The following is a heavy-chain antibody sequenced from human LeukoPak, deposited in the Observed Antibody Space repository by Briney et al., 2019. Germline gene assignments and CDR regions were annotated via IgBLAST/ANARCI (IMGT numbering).Heavy chain of an antibody. CDR3: AKIQTYYYDSFGYYYFDY. CDR2: ISGSGGST. CDR1: GFTFSSYA. D-gene: IGHD3-22*01. Sequence: GGSLRLSCAASGFTFSSYAMTWVRQAPGKGLEWVSTISGSGGSTYYADSVKGRFTISRDNSKNTLYLQMNSLRAEDTAVYYCAKIQTYYYDSFGYYYFDYWGQGTLVTVSS. V-gene: IGHV3-23*01. J-gene: IGHJ4*02.